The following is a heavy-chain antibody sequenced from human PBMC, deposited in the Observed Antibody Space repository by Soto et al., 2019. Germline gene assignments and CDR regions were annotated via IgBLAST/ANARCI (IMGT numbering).Heavy chain of an antibody. CDR1: GGSISSGGYY. V-gene: IGHV4-31*03. CDR2: NYYSGIT. J-gene: IGHJ6*02. Sequence: SETLSLTCTVSGGSISSGGYYWTWIRQQPGKGLEWIGYNYYSGITYYNPSLKSRVTISLDTSKNQFSLKLSSVTAADTAVYYCARGSSIAGLYYGMDVWGQGTTVTSP. D-gene: IGHD6-6*01. CDR3: ARGSSIAGLYYGMDV.